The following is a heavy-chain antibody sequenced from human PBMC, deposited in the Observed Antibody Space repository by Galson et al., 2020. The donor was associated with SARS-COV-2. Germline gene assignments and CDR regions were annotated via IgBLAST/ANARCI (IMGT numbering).Heavy chain of an antibody. V-gene: IGHV4-31*11. J-gene: IGHJ4*02. D-gene: IGHD1-26*01. CDR1: GDSISSGGYY. CDR3: SRYSGSYYQDS. CDR2: IYYSGST. Sequence: SETLSLTCDVYGDSISSGGYYWSWIRQYPGKGLEWIGHIYYSGSTNYNPSLKSRVIISVDRSKNQFSLKLSSVTAADTAVYYCSRYSGSYYQDSWGQGTPVTVSS.